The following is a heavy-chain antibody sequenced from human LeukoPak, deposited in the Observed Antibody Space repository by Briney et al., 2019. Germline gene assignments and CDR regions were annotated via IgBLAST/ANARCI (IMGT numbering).Heavy chain of an antibody. CDR1: GFTFDDYG. J-gene: IGHJ4*02. CDR3: ARASSGDRWRDIDY. CDR2: INWNGGST. Sequence: TGGSLRLSCAASGFTFDDYGMCSVRQAPGKGLEWVSGINWNGGSTGYADSVRGRFTISRDNAKNSLYLQMNSLRAEDTALYYCARASSGDRWRDIDYWGQGTLVTVSS. D-gene: IGHD4-17*01. V-gene: IGHV3-20*04.